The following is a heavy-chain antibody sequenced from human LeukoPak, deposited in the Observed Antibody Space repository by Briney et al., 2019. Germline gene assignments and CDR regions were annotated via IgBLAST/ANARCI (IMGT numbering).Heavy chain of an antibody. Sequence: PSETLSLTCAVYGGSFSHYYWSWLRQTPGKGMEWIGEINDSGRTNYNPSLMSRVTVSVDSAKHQFSLRLTSVTATDTGVYYCARRWNYGRNYYIDVWGKGAAVSVSS. CDR1: GGSFSHYY. D-gene: IGHD1-7*01. CDR2: INDSGRT. V-gene: IGHV4-34*01. J-gene: IGHJ6*03. CDR3: ARRWNYGRNYYIDV.